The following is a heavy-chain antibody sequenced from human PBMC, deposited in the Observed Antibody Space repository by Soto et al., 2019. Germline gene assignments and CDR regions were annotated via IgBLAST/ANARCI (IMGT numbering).Heavy chain of an antibody. CDR3: VREGRGSFDF. V-gene: IGHV3-23*01. CDR2: IGGRGNSA. CDR1: GFIFTNYA. Sequence: VGSLRLSCAASGFIFTNYAMNWVRQAPGKGLEWVSVIGGRGNSAYYADSVQGRFTISRDNSKNTLSLQMSSLTADGTAIYYCVREGRGSFDFWGRGTMVTVSS. D-gene: IGHD5-12*01. J-gene: IGHJ3*01.